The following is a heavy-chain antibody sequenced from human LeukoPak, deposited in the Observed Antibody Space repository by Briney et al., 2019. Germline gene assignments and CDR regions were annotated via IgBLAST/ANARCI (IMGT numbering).Heavy chain of an antibody. CDR3: AREGNNLTAVAGHYYGMDV. Sequence: PGGSLRLSCAASGFTFSSYWMSWVRQAPGKGLEWVANIKQDGSEKYYVDSVKGRFTISRDNAKNSLYLQMNSLRAEDTAVYYCAREGNNLTAVAGHYYGMDVWGQGTTVTVSS. V-gene: IGHV3-7*01. D-gene: IGHD6-19*01. CDR2: IKQDGSEK. J-gene: IGHJ6*02. CDR1: GFTFSSYW.